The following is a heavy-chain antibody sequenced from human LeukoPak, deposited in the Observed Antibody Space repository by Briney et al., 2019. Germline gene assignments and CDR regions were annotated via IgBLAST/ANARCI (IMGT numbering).Heavy chain of an antibody. V-gene: IGHV3-74*01. J-gene: IGHJ4*02. Sequence: PGGSLRLSCAASGFTLSDYAMYWVRQAPGKGLVWVSRFTADGSSTIYADSVMGQFTVSRDIAKNTLYLQMYSLRAEDTAVYYCARAQMGTPTDCWGQGTLVTVSS. D-gene: IGHD1-14*01. CDR3: ARAQMGTPTDC. CDR2: FTADGSST. CDR1: GFTLSDYA.